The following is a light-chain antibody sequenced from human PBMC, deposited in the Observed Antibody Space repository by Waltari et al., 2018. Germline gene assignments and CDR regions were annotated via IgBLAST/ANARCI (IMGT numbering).Light chain of an antibody. CDR2: HTS. CDR3: QKYNSLPAT. J-gene: IGKJ1*01. CDR1: QSVDKY. Sequence: EIVLTQSPGTLSLSPGERATLSCRASQSVDKYLAWYQQKPGQAPRLLIYHTSTRATGIPDRFRGSGFRTDFSLTISILEPEDFAVYYCQKYNSLPATFGQGTQVEVK. V-gene: IGKV3-20*01.